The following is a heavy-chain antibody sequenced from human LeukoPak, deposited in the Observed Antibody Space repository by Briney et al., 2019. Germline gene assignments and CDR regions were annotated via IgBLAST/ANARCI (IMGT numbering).Heavy chain of an antibody. J-gene: IGHJ4*02. Sequence: GGSLRLSCVASGFTFSTYAMIWVRQPPGKGLEWVSAISGGSGVSTYYSESVKGRFTVSRDNSKNTMYLQMNSLRAEDTAVYYCAKPFNTGWYFVYWGQGTLVAVSS. D-gene: IGHD6-19*01. CDR2: ISGGSGVST. CDR3: AKPFNTGWYFVY. CDR1: GFTFSTYA. V-gene: IGHV3-23*01.